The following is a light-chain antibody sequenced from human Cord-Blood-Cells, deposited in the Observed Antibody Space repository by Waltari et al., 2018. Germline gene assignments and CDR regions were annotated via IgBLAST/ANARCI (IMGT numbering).Light chain of an antibody. Sequence: EIVLTQSPGTLSLSPGERDTLSCRASQRVSSSYLAWYQQNPGQTPRLLIYGASSRATGIPDRFSGSGSGTDFTLTISRLEPEDFAVYYCQQYGSSPLTFGQGTRLEIK. CDR2: GAS. J-gene: IGKJ5*01. V-gene: IGKV3-20*01. CDR3: QQYGSSPLT. CDR1: QRVSSSY.